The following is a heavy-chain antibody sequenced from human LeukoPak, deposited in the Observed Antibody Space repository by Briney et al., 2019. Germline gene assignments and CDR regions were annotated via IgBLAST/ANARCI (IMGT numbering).Heavy chain of an antibody. CDR2: VDPEDGET. CDR1: GYTFTDYY. CDR3: ATDVRAQGLNWFDP. V-gene: IGHV1-69-2*01. Sequence: ASVKISCKVSGYTFTDYYMHWVQQAPGKGLEWMGLVDPEDGETIYAEKFQGRVTITADTSTDTAYMELSSLRSEDTAVYYCATDVRAQGLNWFDPWGQGTLVTVSS. D-gene: IGHD1-26*01. J-gene: IGHJ5*02.